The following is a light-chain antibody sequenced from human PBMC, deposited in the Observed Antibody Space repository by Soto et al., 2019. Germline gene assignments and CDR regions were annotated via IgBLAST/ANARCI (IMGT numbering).Light chain of an antibody. J-gene: IGLJ1*01. V-gene: IGLV1-40*01. CDR2: GDN. CDR1: SSNIGRGYD. CDR3: SSYTTSSTLHV. Sequence: QSVLTQPPSVSGAPGQRVTISCTGSSSNIGRGYDVHWYQQVPGSAPRLLLSGDNTRPSGVPDRFSGSRSGTSASLAITGLQVEDEADYYCSSYTTSSTLHVFGTGTKVTVL.